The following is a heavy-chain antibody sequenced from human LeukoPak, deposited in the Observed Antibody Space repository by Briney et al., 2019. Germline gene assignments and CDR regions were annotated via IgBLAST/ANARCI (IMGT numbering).Heavy chain of an antibody. CDR1: GGSISSSGSY. J-gene: IGHJ5*02. CDR3: ARGTKENWFDP. V-gene: IGHV4-39*07. Sequence: SEPLSLTGTVPGGSISSSGSYWGWIRQPPGKGLRWIGSIYYSGSTYYNPSLKSRVTISEDTSKNQFSLNLSSVTAADTAVYYCARGTKENWFDPWGQGTLVTVSS. CDR2: IYYSGST.